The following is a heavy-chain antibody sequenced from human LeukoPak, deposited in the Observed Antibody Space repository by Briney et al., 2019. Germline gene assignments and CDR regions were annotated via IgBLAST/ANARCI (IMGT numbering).Heavy chain of an antibody. J-gene: IGHJ5*02. D-gene: IGHD1-14*01. Sequence: GGSLRLSCAASGFTFSSYGMHWVRQAPGKGLEWVAVIWYDGSNKYYADSVKGRFTISRDNSKNTLYLQMNSLRAEDTAVYYCARDGTLTAGPFDPWGRGTLVTVSS. CDR3: ARDGTLTAGPFDP. V-gene: IGHV3-33*01. CDR1: GFTFSSYG. CDR2: IWYDGSNK.